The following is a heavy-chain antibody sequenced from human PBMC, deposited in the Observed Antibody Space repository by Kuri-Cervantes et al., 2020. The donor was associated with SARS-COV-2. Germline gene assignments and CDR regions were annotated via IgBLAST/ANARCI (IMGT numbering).Heavy chain of an antibody. J-gene: IGHJ5*02. V-gene: IGHV4-39*01. CDR2: NYYSGST. Sequence: SETLSLTCTVSGGSISSSSYYWGWIRQPPGKGREWIGSNYYSGSTYYNPSLKSRVTISVDTSKNQFSLKLSSVTAADTAVYYCARQMMSSITIFGVVITRNWFDPWGQGTLVTVSS. CDR3: ARQMMSSITIFGVVITRNWFDP. CDR1: GGSISSSSYY. D-gene: IGHD3-3*01.